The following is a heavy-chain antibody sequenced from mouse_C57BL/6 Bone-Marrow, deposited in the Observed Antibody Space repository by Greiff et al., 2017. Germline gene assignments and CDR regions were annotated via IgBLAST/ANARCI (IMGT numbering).Heavy chain of an antibody. D-gene: IGHD2-3*01. Sequence: QVQLQQSGAELARPGASVKPSCKASGYTFTSYGISWVKQRTGQGLEWIGEIYPRSGNTYYNEKFKGKATLAADKSSSTAYMELRSLTSEDSAVYFCARDDGYPLYYYARDYWGQGTSVTVSS. CDR1: GYTFTSYG. CDR3: ARDDGYPLYYYARDY. V-gene: IGHV1-81*01. J-gene: IGHJ4*01. CDR2: IYPRSGNT.